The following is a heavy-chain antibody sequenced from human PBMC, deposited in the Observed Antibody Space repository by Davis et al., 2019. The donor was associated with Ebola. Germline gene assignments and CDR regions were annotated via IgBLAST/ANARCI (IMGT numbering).Heavy chain of an antibody. J-gene: IGHJ4*02. Sequence: GESLKISCAASGFTFSSYWMHWVRQAPGKGLVWVSRINSDGSSTSYADSVKGRFTISRDNAKNSLFLQMNNLRAEDTATYYCVRFFFDLWGQGALVTVSS. CDR3: VRFFFDL. CDR2: INSDGSST. V-gene: IGHV3-74*01. CDR1: GFTFSSYW.